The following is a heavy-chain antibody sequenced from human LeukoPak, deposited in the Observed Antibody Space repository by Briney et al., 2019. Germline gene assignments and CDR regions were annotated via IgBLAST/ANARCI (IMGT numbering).Heavy chain of an antibody. CDR1: GFNLRDYW. CDR3: VRDPSNSGNWFDL. J-gene: IGHJ5*02. D-gene: IGHD4-11*01. CDR2: LGTHGTYT. Sequence: PGGSRRLSCPPSGFNLRDYWMHWVRQPPGKGRVWVSRLGTHGTYTNYEDSVKGRFTISRDTAKNPLYLQMDSLRAEDTAFYYCVRDPSNSGNWFDLWGQGTLVTVSS. V-gene: IGHV3-74*01.